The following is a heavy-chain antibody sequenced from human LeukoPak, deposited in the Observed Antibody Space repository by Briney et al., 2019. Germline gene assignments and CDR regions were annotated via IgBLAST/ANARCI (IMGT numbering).Heavy chain of an antibody. CDR1: GFIFSTYG. CDR3: GKHDSASDY. Sequence: GGSLRLSCVTSGFIFSTYGMHWVRQAPGKGLEWVAFTRSDDSDKYYIGSVKGRFTISRDNSKNTPYLQMSSLRAEDTAVYYCGKHDSASDYWGQGTLVTVSS. V-gene: IGHV3-30*02. CDR2: TRSDDSDK. J-gene: IGHJ4*02. D-gene: IGHD1-26*01.